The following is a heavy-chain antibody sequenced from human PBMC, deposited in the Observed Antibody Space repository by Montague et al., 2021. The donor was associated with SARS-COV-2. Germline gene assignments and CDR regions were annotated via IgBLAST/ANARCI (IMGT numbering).Heavy chain of an antibody. V-gene: IGHV4-59*08. Sequence: SETLSLTCTVSGDSITDDDWSWIRQPPGKGLEWIVSILKNGKTDYNPSLRSRVITSVDTSKSQFSLKVTSVTAADTAVYYCARYYERSLDVWGQGTTVTVSS. CDR1: GDSITDDD. CDR2: ILKNGKT. J-gene: IGHJ6*02. CDR3: ARYYERSLDV. D-gene: IGHD3-22*01.